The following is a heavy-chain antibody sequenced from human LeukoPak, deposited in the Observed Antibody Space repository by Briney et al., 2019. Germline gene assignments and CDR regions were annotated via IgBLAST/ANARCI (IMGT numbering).Heavy chain of an antibody. V-gene: IGHV4-4*07. CDR3: ARDSGTTGEVKFDP. Sequence: SETLSLTCTVSGGSITSYYWSWIRQPAGKGLEWIGRIYFSGSTDYNPSLKSRVTMSVDSSKTQFSLKLSSVTAADTAIYYCARDSGTTGEVKFDPWGQGTLVTVSS. CDR1: GGSITSYY. J-gene: IGHJ5*02. CDR2: IYFSGST. D-gene: IGHD3-10*01.